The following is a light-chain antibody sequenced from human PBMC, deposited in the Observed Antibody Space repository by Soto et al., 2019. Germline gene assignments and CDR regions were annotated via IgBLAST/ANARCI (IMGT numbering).Light chain of an antibody. CDR3: AAWDDSLSGRV. CDR2: SNN. V-gene: IGLV1-44*01. CDR1: SSNIGSGGAT. J-gene: IGLJ3*02. Sequence: QSALTQPPSASGTPGQRVSISCSGSSSNIGSGGATVTWYQQLPGTAPKLLIYSNNQRPSGVPDRFSGSKSGTSASLAISGLRSEDEADYYCAAWDDSLSGRVFGGGTKLTVL.